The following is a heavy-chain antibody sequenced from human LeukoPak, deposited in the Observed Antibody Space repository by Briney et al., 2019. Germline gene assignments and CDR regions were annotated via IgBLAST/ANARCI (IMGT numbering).Heavy chain of an antibody. J-gene: IGHJ6*02. CDR1: GYTFTSYA. D-gene: IGHD3-10*01. CDR3: ARDLLREYGMDV. V-gene: IGHV1-3*01. CDR2: INAGNGNT. Sequence: GASVKVSCKASGYTFTSYAIHWVRQAPGQRLEWMGWINAGNGNTKYSQKFQGRVTITRDTSASTAYMELGSLRSEDTAVYYCARDLLREYGMDVWGQGTTVTVSS.